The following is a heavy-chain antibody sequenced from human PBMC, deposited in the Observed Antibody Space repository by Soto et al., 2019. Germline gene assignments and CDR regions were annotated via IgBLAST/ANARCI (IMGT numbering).Heavy chain of an antibody. CDR2: ISSTTNYI. D-gene: IGHD6-13*01. V-gene: IGHV3-21*01. J-gene: IGHJ5*02. CDR1: GFTFTRYS. Sequence: GGSLRLSCAASGFTFTRYSMNWVRQAPGKGLEWVSSISSTTNYIYYRDSMKGRFTISRDNAKNSLYLQMNSLRDEDTSVYYCARDNGIAGSFDPWGQGTLVTVSS. CDR3: ARDNGIAGSFDP.